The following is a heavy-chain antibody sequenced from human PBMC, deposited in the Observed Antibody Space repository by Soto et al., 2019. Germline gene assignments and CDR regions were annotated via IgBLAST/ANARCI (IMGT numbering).Heavy chain of an antibody. J-gene: IGHJ4*02. V-gene: IGHV4-39*01. CDR1: GGSISSSSYY. CDR2: VYYSGST. CDR3: GRLEGLATISYYFDY. Sequence: SEPLCLTCTVSGGSISSSSYYWGWVRQPPGKGLEWIGSVYYSGSTYYNPSLESRVTISVDKSKNQFSLKLMSLSAADTAVYYCGRLEGLATISYYFDYWGQGALVTVSS. D-gene: IGHD3-9*01.